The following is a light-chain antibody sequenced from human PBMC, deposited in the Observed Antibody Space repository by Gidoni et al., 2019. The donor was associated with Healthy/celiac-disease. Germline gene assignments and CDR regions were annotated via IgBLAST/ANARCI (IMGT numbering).Light chain of an antibody. CDR1: QSVSSY. CDR2: DAS. J-gene: IGKJ4*01. V-gene: IGKV3-11*01. Sequence: EIVLTQSPATLSLSPWERATLSCRASQSVSSYLAWYQQKPGQAPRLLIYDASNRATGIPARFSGSGSGTDFTLTISSLEPEDFAVYYCQQRSNWPPALTFGGXTKVEIK. CDR3: QQRSNWPPALT.